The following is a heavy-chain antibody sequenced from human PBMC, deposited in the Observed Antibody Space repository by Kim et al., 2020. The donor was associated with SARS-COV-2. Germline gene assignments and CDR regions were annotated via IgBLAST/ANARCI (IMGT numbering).Heavy chain of an antibody. CDR3: ARDPDGYNYDY. Sequence: ANYAQKFQGRVTITADKSTSTAYMELSSLRSEDTAVYYCARDPDGYNYDYWGQGTLVTVSS. V-gene: IGHV1-69*04. D-gene: IGHD5-12*01. J-gene: IGHJ4*02. CDR2: A.